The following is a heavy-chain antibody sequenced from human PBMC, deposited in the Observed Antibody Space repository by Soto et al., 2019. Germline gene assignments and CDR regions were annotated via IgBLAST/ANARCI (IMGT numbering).Heavy chain of an antibody. Sequence: QVQLVQSVAEVKKPGSSVKVSCKASGGTFSSYAISWVRQAPGQGLAWMGGIIPIFGTANSAQKFQGRVTITEDESTSTANMAQSILRAEDTAVYYCAGVEMATTRNYYYGMDVWGQGTTVTVSS. D-gene: IGHD1-1*01. CDR2: IIPIFGTA. CDR1: GGTFSSYA. J-gene: IGHJ6*02. V-gene: IGHV1-69*12. CDR3: AGVEMATTRNYYYGMDV.